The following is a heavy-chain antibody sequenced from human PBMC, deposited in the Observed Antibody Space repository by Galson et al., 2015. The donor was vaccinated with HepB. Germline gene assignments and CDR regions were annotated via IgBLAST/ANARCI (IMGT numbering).Heavy chain of an antibody. CDR1: GGTFSSYA. D-gene: IGHD5-18*01. J-gene: IGHJ2*01. Sequence: SVKVSCKASGGTFSSYAISWVRQAPGQGLEWMGRIIPILCIANYAQKVQGRVTITADKSTSTDYMELSSLRSEDTAVDYCARDSIRNSCGLKYFDLWGRGTLVTVSS. V-gene: IGHV1-69*04. CDR2: IIPILCIA. CDR3: ARDSIRNSCGLKYFDL.